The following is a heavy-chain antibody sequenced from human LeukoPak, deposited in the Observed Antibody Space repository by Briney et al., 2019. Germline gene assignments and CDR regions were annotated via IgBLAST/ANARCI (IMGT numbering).Heavy chain of an antibody. CDR3: ARGGPKYYYGSGSYSPPYNWFDP. J-gene: IGHJ5*02. Sequence: SETLSLTCTVSGGSISSGDYYWSWIRQPPGKGLEWIGYIYYSGSTYYNPSLKSRVTISVDTSKSQFSLKLSSVTAADTAVYYCARGGPKYYYGSGSYSPPYNWFDPWGQGTLVTVSS. CDR1: GGSISSGDYY. D-gene: IGHD3-10*01. V-gene: IGHV4-30-4*08. CDR2: IYYSGST.